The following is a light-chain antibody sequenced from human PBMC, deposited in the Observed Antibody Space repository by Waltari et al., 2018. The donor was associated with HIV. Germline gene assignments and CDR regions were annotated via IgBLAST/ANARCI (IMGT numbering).Light chain of an antibody. V-gene: IGKV4-1*01. J-gene: IGKJ1*01. Sequence: DVVMTQSPDALAVSLGERATITCNATHSVFYTPTAKNYIAWYQPRPGQAPKFLIYWASTREFGVSARFSGSGSGTNFTLTITSLQAEDVAVYYCQQYYSPPPTFGQGTKVEIK. CDR1: HSVFYTPTAKNY. CDR2: WAS. CDR3: QQYYSPPPT.